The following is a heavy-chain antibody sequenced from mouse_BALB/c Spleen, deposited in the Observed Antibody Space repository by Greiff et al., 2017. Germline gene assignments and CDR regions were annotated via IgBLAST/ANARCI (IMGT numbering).Heavy chain of an antibody. Sequence: EVQRVESGPGLVKPSQSLSLTCTVTGYSITSDYAWNWIRQFPGNKLEWMGYISYSGSTSYNPSLKSRISITRDTSKNQFFLQLNSVTTEDTATYYCARGVRRGYAMDYWGQGTSVTVSS. V-gene: IGHV3-2*02. CDR1: GYSITSDYA. CDR3: ARGVRRGYAMDY. CDR2: ISYSGST. D-gene: IGHD2-14*01. J-gene: IGHJ4*01.